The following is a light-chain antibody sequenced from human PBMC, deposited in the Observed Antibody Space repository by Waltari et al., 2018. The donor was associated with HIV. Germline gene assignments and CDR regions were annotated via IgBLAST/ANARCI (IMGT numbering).Light chain of an antibody. J-gene: IGLJ3*02. V-gene: IGLV1-47*01. Sequence: SVLTQPPSTSGTPGQKVTISCSGSTSNIGSKFVYWYQQFPGTAPKLLIYGNKERASGVPDRFSGSKSVISASLAITGLRSEDEADYYCAAWDVSLSGWVFGGGTKLTVL. CDR1: TSNIGSKF. CDR3: AAWDVSLSGWV. CDR2: GNK.